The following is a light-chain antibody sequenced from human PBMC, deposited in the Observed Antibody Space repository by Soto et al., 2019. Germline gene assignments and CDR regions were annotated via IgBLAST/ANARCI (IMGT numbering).Light chain of an antibody. CDR2: AAS. J-gene: IGKJ5*01. Sequence: DIQMTQSPSSLSASVGDRDTITCRATKGISNSLAWYQQKPGEVPKLLIYAASTLQSGVPSRFSGSGSGADFTLTISSLQPEDFATYYCQQTYSTPPCNFGQGTLLEIK. CDR3: QQTYSTPPCN. V-gene: IGKV1-27*01. CDR1: KGISNS.